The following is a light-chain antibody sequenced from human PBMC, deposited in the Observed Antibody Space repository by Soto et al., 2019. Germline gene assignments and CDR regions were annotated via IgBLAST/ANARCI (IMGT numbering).Light chain of an antibody. V-gene: IGKV1-5*01. CDR2: DVS. CDR1: QSFGRW. Sequence: DIQMTQSPSTLSASVGDRVTITCRASQSFGRWLAWYQQKPGKAPKLLIYDVSSLESGVPSRFSGSGSGTEFTLAISSLQPDDFATYYCQQYNSYPWTFGQGTKVDIK. J-gene: IGKJ1*01. CDR3: QQYNSYPWT.